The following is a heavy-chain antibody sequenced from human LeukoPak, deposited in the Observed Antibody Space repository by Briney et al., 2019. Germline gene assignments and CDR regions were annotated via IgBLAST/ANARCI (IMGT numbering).Heavy chain of an antibody. CDR1: GGSISSSSYY. CDR3: ARQGLVPAAIRHGFDP. J-gene: IGHJ5*02. D-gene: IGHD2-2*02. CDR2: TCYSGST. V-gene: IGHV4-39*01. Sequence: SETLSLTCTVSGGSISSSSYYWGWIRQPPGKGLEWIGSTCYSGSTYYNPSLKSRVTISVDTSKNQFPLKLSSVTAADTAVYYCARQGLVPAAIRHGFDPWGQGTLVTVSS.